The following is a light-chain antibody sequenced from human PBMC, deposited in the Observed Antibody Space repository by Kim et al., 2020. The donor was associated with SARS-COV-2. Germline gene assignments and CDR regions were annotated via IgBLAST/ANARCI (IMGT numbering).Light chain of an antibody. V-gene: IGLV3-19*01. CDR3: SCRSRDSSGHL. CDR2: GKD. CDR1: SLRSYY. Sequence: SSELTQDPAVSGAVGQTVRITCQGDSLRSYYASWYQQKPGQAPILVMYGKDNRPSGIPDRFSGSSSGNTASLTITAAQAEEETDYYCSCRSRDSSGHLFGGGTQLTFL. J-gene: IGLJ2*01.